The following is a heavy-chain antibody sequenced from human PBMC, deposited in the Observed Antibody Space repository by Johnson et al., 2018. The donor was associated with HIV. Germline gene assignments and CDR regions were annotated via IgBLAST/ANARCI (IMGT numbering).Heavy chain of an antibody. J-gene: IGHJ3*02. D-gene: IGHD5-18*01. V-gene: IGHV3-11*04. CDR2: ISSGGSTI. CDR1: GFTFSDYY. CDR3: AKEGTTMEVDI. Sequence: QVQLVESGGGLVKPGGSLRLSCAASGFTFSDYYMSWIRQAPGKGLEWVSYISSGGSTIYYADSLKGRFTISRDNPKNTLYLQLNSLRAEDTAVYYCAKEGTTMEVDIWGQGTMVTVSS.